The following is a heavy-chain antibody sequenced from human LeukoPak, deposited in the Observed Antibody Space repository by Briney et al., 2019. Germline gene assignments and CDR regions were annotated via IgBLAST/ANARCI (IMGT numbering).Heavy chain of an antibody. CDR2: ISSSSSYI. CDR3: ASGSGSYYYY. Sequence: GGSLRLSCAASGFTFSSYWMSWVRQAPGKGLEWVSSISSSSSYIYYADSVKGRFTISRDNAKNSLYLQMNSLRAEDTAVYYCASGSGSYYYYWGQGALVTVSS. J-gene: IGHJ4*02. CDR1: GFTFSSYW. V-gene: IGHV3-21*01. D-gene: IGHD1-26*01.